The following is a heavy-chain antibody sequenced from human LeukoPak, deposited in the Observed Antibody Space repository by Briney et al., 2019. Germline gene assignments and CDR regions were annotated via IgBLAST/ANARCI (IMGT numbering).Heavy chain of an antibody. CDR1: GFTFISYW. V-gene: IGHV3-74*01. CDR2: INSDGGST. J-gene: IGHJ3*02. CDR3: ARVTSSRGAIDI. D-gene: IGHD6-13*01. Sequence: PGGSLRLSCAASGFTFISYWMYWVRQAPGKGLVWVSRINSDGGSTTYAESVKGRFTISRDNAKNTLSLQTNSLRAEDTAVYYCARVTSSRGAIDIWGQGTMVTVSS.